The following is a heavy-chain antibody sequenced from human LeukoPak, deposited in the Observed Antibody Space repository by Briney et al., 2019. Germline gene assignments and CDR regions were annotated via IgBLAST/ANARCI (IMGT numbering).Heavy chain of an antibody. CDR1: GFTVSSNF. D-gene: IGHD3-9*01. CDR2: IYSGGST. V-gene: IGHV3-66*01. J-gene: IGHJ4*02. Sequence: GGSLRLSCAASGFTVSSNFMSWVRQAPGKGLEWASVIYSGGSTYYADSVKGRFTISRDNSKNTLYLQMNSLRVEDTAVYYCALGLVTDYWGQGTLVTVSS. CDR3: ALGLVTDY.